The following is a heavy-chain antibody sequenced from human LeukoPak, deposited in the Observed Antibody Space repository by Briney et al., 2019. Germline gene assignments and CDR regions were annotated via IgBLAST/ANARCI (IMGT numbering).Heavy chain of an antibody. J-gene: IGHJ4*02. D-gene: IGHD2-2*01. CDR3: AGAGYCSSTSCYGRSSGWWEYYFDY. Sequence: GSSVKVSCKASGGTFSSYAISWVRQAPGQGLEWMGGIIPIFGTANYAQKFQGRVTITADESTSTAYMELSSLRSEDTAVYYCAGAGYCSSTSCYGRSSGWWEYYFDYWGQGTLVTVSS. CDR1: GGTFSSYA. V-gene: IGHV1-69*01. CDR2: IIPIFGTA.